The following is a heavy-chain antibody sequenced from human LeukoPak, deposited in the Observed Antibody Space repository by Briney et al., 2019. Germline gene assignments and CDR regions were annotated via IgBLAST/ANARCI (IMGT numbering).Heavy chain of an antibody. CDR2: INPSGGST. J-gene: IGHJ4*02. D-gene: IGHD2-21*02. V-gene: IGHV1-46*01. Sequence: GASVKVSCKASGYTFTTYYMHWVRQAPGQGLEWMGIINPSGGSTSYAQKFQGRVTMTRDMSTSTVYMELSSLRSEDTAVYYCARSNEAYCGGDCPLDYWGQGTLVTVSS. CDR3: ARSNEAYCGGDCPLDY. CDR1: GYTFTTYY.